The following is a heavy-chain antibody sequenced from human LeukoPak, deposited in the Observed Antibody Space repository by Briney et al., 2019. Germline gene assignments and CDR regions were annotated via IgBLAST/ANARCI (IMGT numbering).Heavy chain of an antibody. CDR3: ARVGIMGSDYYYGMDV. CDR2: IYSGGST. Sequence: GSLRLSCAASGFTVSSSYMSWVRQAPGKGLEWVSVIYSGGSTYYADSVKGRFTISRDNSKNTLYLQMNSLRAEDTAVYYCARVGIMGSDYYYGMDVWGQGTTVTVSS. CDR1: GFTVSSSY. D-gene: IGHD2-8*01. J-gene: IGHJ6*02. V-gene: IGHV3-53*01.